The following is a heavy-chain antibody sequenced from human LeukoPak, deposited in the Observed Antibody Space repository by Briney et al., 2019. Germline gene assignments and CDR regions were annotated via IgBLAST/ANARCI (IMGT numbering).Heavy chain of an antibody. CDR2: IYYSGST. V-gene: IGHV4-31*02. CDR1: GFTFSSYAMH. CDR3: ARSQQLAYFDY. D-gene: IGHD6-13*01. Sequence: LRLSCAASGFTFSSYAMHWVRQHPGKGLEWIGYIYYSGSTYYNPSLKSRVTISVDTSKNQFSLKLSSVTAADTAVYYCARSQQLAYFDYWGQGTLVTVSS. J-gene: IGHJ4*02.